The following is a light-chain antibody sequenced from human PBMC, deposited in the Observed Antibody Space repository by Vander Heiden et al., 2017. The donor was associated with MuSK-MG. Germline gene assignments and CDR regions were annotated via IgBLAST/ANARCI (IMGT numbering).Light chain of an antibody. Sequence: DIQMTQSPSSLSASVGDRVTITCRASQSISSYVNWYQQKPGKAPKLLIYAASSLQSGVPSRFSGSGSGTDFTLTISSLQPEDFATYYCQHGYGTPYTFGQGTKLDIK. V-gene: IGKV1-39*01. CDR2: AAS. CDR3: QHGYGTPYT. J-gene: IGKJ2*01. CDR1: QSISSY.